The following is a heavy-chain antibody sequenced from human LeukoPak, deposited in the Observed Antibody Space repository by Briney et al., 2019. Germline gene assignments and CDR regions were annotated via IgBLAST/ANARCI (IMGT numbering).Heavy chain of an antibody. J-gene: IGHJ4*02. CDR1: GDSINSLDS. Sequence: SETLSLTCTVSGDSINSLDSWSWVRQPPGKGLEWIGEMYLSGTTHSNPSVKSRVTISIDKSKNQFFLNLSSVTAADTAVYYCAGLVGRYSSGLYYYYFDYWGQGTLVTVSS. CDR2: MYLSGTT. D-gene: IGHD3-22*01. CDR3: AGLVGRYSSGLYYYYFDY. V-gene: IGHV4-4*02.